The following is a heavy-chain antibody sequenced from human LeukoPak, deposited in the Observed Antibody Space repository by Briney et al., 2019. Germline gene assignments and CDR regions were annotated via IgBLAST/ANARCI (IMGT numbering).Heavy chain of an antibody. J-gene: IGHJ5*02. Sequence: SETLSLTCAVSGYSISSGYYWGWIRQPPGKGLEWIGSIYHSGSTYYNPSLKSRVTISVDTSKNKFSLKLSSVTAADTAVYYCARHGSGSYFRWFDPWGQGTLVTVSS. D-gene: IGHD1-26*01. CDR3: ARHGSGSYFRWFDP. CDR2: IYHSGST. V-gene: IGHV4-38-2*01. CDR1: GYSISSGYY.